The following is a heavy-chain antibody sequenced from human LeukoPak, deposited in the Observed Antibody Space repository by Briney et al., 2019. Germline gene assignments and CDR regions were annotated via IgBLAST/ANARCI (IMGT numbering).Heavy chain of an antibody. D-gene: IGHD2-15*01. CDR1: GFTFSSYG. V-gene: IGHV3-30*02. CDR2: IRYDGSNK. J-gene: IGHJ5*02. CDR3: ASPIGYCSGGSCSGFDP. Sequence: GGSLRLSCAASGFTFSSYGMHWVRQAPGKGLEWVAFIRYDGSNKYYADSVKGRFTISRDNSKNTLYLQMNSLRAEDTAVYYCASPIGYCSGGSCSGFDPWGQGTLVTVSS.